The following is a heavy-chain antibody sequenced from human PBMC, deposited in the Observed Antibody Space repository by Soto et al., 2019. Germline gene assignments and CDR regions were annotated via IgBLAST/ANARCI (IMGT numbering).Heavy chain of an antibody. CDR2: ISRNRATI. CDR1: GFTFTSYS. J-gene: IGHJ5*02. Sequence: EVQLMESGGGLVQPGGSLRLSCTASGFTFTSYSINWVRQAPGQGLEWISYISRNRATIYYAESVRGRLNVSRGNAKNSVYLQMNSLRAEDTAVYFCAKAKSLDDNWFDTWGQGTPVTVSS. D-gene: IGHD3-9*01. V-gene: IGHV3-48*01. CDR3: AKAKSLDDNWFDT.